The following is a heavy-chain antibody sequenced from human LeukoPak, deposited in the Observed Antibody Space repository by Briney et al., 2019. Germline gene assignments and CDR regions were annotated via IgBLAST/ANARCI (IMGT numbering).Heavy chain of an antibody. V-gene: IGHV3-30*19. CDR3: ARAHLSSSSTDYMDV. CDR2: ISYDGNIK. J-gene: IGHJ6*03. Sequence: GGSLRLSCAASGFSFSSYGMHWVRQAPGKGLEWVALISYDGNIKYYADSVKGRFTISRDNSKNTLSLQMNSLRPEDTAVYYCARAHLSSSSTDYMDVWGKGTTVTVSS. CDR1: GFSFSSYG. D-gene: IGHD6-6*01.